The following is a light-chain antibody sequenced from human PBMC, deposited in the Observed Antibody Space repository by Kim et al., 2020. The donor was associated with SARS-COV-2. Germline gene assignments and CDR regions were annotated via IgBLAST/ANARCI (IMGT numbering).Light chain of an antibody. Sequence: GQKVTISCSGSSSNIGNNFVYWYQQLPGTAPKLLIYDNDNRPSGIPDRFSGSKSGTSATLGITGLQTGDEADYYCGTWDSSLSAAVFGGGTQLTVL. CDR2: DND. J-gene: IGLJ2*01. CDR3: GTWDSSLSAAV. CDR1: SSNIGNNF. V-gene: IGLV1-51*01.